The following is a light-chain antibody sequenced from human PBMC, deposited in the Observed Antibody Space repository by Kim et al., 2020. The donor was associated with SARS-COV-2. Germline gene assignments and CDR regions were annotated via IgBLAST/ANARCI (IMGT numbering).Light chain of an antibody. Sequence: SVSPGQTASITCSGEKVGDKYACWYQQKPGQSPVLVIYQDSKRPSGIPERFSGSNSGNTATLTISGTQAMDEADYSCQAWDSSTYVFGTGTKVTVL. CDR1: KVGDKY. CDR3: QAWDSSTYV. CDR2: QDS. J-gene: IGLJ1*01. V-gene: IGLV3-1*01.